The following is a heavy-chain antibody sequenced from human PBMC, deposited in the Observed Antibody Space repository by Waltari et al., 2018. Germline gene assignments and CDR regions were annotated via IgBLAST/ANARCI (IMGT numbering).Heavy chain of an antibody. V-gene: IGHV4-34*01. D-gene: IGHD2-15*01. CDR1: GGSFNDYF. CDR3: ARGLIYCSSGSCVGY. Sequence: QGQLQQWGAGLLKPSETLSLTCTVHGGSFNDYFWTWIRQAPGKGLEWIGESHHSGYTNYNPSLKSRVSISVDTSKREFSLKMTSVTAAVTAMYYCARGLIYCSSGSCVGYWGQGTLVTVSS. J-gene: IGHJ4*02. CDR2: SHHSGYT.